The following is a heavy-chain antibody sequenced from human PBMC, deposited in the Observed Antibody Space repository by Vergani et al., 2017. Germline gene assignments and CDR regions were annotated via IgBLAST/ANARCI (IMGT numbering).Heavy chain of an antibody. CDR1: GYSFTSYW. J-gene: IGHJ6*03. CDR3: ARLGSSSSRYYYCYMDV. CDR2: IYPGDSDT. Sequence: EVQMVQSGAEVKKPGESLKISCKGSGYSFTSYWIGWVRQMPGKGLEWMGIIYPGDSDTRYSPSFQGQVTISADKSISTAYLQWSSLKASDTAMYYCARLGSSSSRYYYCYMDVWGKGTTVTVSS. D-gene: IGHD6-6*01. V-gene: IGHV5-51*01.